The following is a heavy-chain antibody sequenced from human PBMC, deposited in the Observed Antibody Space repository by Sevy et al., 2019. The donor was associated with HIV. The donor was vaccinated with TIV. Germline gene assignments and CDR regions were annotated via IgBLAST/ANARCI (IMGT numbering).Heavy chain of an antibody. CDR3: AGENAWGRGYS. D-gene: IGHD1-26*01. CDR2: IYYNGHI. Sequence: SETLSLTCTVSGGSITSLYWNWIRQPPGKGLEWIANIYYNGHINYNPSLKRRVTLSLDTSKNQFSLRVSSVTAAGTAMYYCAGENAWGRGYSWGQGTLVTVSS. CDR1: GGSITSLY. J-gene: IGHJ4*02. V-gene: IGHV4-59*08.